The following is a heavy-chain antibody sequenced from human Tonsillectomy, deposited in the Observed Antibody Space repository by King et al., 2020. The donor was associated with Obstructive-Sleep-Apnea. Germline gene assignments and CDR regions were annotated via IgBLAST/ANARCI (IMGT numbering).Heavy chain of an antibody. CDR1: GYSFTSYW. CDR2: IYPGDSDT. CDR3: ARQGEVDTAMVSPIDY. Sequence: VQLVQSGAEVKKPGESLKISCKGSGYSFTSYWIGWVRQMPGKGLELMGIIYPGDSDTRYSPSFQGQVTISADKSSSTAYLQWSSLKASDTAMYYCARQGEVDTAMVSPIDYWGQGTLVTVSS. V-gene: IGHV5-51*01. J-gene: IGHJ4*02. D-gene: IGHD5-18*01.